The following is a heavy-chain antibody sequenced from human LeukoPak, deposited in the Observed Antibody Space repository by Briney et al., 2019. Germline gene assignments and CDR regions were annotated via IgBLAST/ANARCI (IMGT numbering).Heavy chain of an antibody. CDR1: GGSISSYY. CDR2: IYYSGST. J-gene: IGHJ4*02. D-gene: IGHD3-22*01. CDR3: ARGRPYDSSGDY. Sequence: SETLSLTCTVSGGSISSYYWSWIRQPPGKGLEWIGYIYYSGSTNYNPSLKSRVTISVDTSKNQFSLKLNSVTAADTAVYYCARGRPYDSSGDYWGQGTLVTVSS. V-gene: IGHV4-59*12.